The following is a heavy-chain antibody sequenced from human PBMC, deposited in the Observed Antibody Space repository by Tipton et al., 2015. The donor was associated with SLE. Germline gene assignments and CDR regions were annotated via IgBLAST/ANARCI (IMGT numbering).Heavy chain of an antibody. Sequence: TLSLTCNVSGGSISSGRYYWGWIRQPPGKRLEWIGNIFYGGRPGRTYYNSSLESRATISVDTSKNQFSLKLTSVTAADTAVYYCARGMLTWRGAIIGVDVWRQGTSVNVSS. J-gene: IGHJ6*02. CDR2: IFYGGRPGRT. D-gene: IGHD2-8*01. V-gene: IGHV4-39*07. CDR3: ARGMLTWRGAIIGVDV. CDR1: GGSISSGRYY.